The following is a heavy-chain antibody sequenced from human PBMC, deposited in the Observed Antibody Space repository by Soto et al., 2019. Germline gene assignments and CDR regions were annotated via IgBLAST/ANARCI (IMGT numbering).Heavy chain of an antibody. D-gene: IGHD3-9*01. CDR2: INPSGEST. J-gene: IGHJ6*02. V-gene: IGHV1-46*01. Sequence: ASVKVSCKASGYSFTEYYMFWVRQAPGQGLEWMGIINPSGESTSYAQKFQGRVTVSRDTSTSTVYMELSSLRSEDTAVYYCARPRGRDYXILTGYYSYFGMDVWGQGTTVTV. CDR3: ARPRGRDYXILTGYYSYFGMDV. CDR1: GYSFTEYY.